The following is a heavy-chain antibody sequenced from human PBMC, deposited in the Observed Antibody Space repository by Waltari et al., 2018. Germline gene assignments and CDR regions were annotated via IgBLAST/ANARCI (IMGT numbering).Heavy chain of an antibody. J-gene: IGHJ4*02. CDR1: GGSSSSGGYY. CDR2: IYYSGST. Sequence: QVQLQESGPGLGKPSQTLSLTCTVSGGSSSSGGYYWSWIRQHPVTGLEWFWYIYYSGSTYYNPSLKSRVTISVDTSKNQFSLKLSSVTAADTAVYYCAREGVGRGIAAAGRLYYFDYWGQGTLVTVSS. V-gene: IGHV4-31*03. D-gene: IGHD6-13*01. CDR3: AREGVGRGIAAAGRLYYFDY.